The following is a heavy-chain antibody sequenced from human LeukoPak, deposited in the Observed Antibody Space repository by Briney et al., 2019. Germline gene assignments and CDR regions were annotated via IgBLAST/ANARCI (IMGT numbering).Heavy chain of an antibody. Sequence: GASVKVSCKASGYTFTSYDINWVRQATGQGLEWMGWMNPNSGNTGYVQKFQGRVTITRNTSISTAYMELSSLRSEDTAVYYCARWCCSSTSCYFDYWGQGTLVTVSS. J-gene: IGHJ4*02. V-gene: IGHV1-8*03. CDR2: MNPNSGNT. D-gene: IGHD2-2*01. CDR3: ARWCCSSTSCYFDY. CDR1: GYTFTSYD.